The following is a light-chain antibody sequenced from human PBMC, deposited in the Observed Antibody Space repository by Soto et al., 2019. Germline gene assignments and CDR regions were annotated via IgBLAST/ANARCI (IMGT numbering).Light chain of an antibody. CDR1: SSDIGSNY. CDR3: AAWDHRLSAWV. Sequence: QSVLTQSPSASGTPGQRVTISCSGSSSDIGSNYVYWYQHLPGPAPKLLIYRNNQRPSGVPDRFSGSKSGTSASLAISGLRSEDEADYYCAAWDHRLSAWVFGGGTQLTVL. CDR2: RNN. V-gene: IGLV1-47*01. J-gene: IGLJ3*02.